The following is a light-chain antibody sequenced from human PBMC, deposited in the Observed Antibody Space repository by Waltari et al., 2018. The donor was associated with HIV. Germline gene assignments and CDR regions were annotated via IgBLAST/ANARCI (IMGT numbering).Light chain of an antibody. CDR1: SGINVGTYR. J-gene: IGLJ3*02. CDR3: MIWHSSAWV. Sequence: QAVLTQPASLSASPGASASLTCTLRSGINVGTYRIYWYQQQPGSPPRYLLRYRSDSDKEQVVAVPSRVAGSKDASANAGIVLISVLESEDEADYYCMIWHSSAWVFGGGTKLTVL. CDR2: YRSDSDK. V-gene: IGLV5-45*01.